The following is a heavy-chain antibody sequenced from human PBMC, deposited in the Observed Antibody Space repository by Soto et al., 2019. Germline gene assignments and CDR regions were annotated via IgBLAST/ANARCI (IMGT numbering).Heavy chain of an antibody. D-gene: IGHD3-22*01. CDR2: ISSSSSYT. J-gene: IGHJ3*02. V-gene: IGHV3-11*06. CDR3: ARGYDSSGHDAFDI. CDR1: GFTVSDYY. Sequence: GPLRLACAASGFTVSDYYMSWIRQAPGKGLEWVSYISSSSSYTNYADSVKGRFTISRDNAKNSLYLQMNSLRAEDTAVYYCARGYDSSGHDAFDIWGQGTMVTVSS.